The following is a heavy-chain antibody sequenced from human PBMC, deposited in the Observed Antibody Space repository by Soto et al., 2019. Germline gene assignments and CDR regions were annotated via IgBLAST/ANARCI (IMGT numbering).Heavy chain of an antibody. CDR2: LANDGSHQ. D-gene: IGHD2-15*01. V-gene: IGHV3-30*03. CDR1: GFTFSGYG. J-gene: IGHJ4*02. Sequence: QVQLVESGGGVVQPGGSLRLSCAASGFTFSGYGMHWVRQSPGEGLEWVAILANDGSHQYYAESVKGRFTISRENSKNTLYLQMDSLRPEDTAVYYCARSIGGSSYYPPDYWGQGTLVTVSS. CDR3: ARSIGGSSYYPPDY.